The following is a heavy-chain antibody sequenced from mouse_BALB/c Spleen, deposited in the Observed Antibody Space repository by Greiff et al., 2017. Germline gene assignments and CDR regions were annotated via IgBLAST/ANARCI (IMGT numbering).Heavy chain of an antibody. CDR2: ISSGGGST. J-gene: IGHJ1*01. D-gene: IGHD1-1*01. CDR1: GFAFSSYD. Sequence: EVQVVESGGGLVKPGGSLKLSCAASGFAFSSYDMSWVRQTPEKRLEWVAYISSGGGSTYYPDTVKGRFTISRDNAKNTLYLQMSSLKSEDTAMYYCASHYYGSSYWYFDVWGAGTTVTVSS. CDR3: ASHYYGSSYWYFDV. V-gene: IGHV5-12-1*01.